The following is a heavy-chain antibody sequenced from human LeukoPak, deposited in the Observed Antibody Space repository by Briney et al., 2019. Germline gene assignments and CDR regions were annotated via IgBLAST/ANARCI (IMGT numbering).Heavy chain of an antibody. Sequence: SVKVSCKASGGTFSSYATSWVRQAPGQGLEWMGGIIPIFGTANYAQKFQGRVTITADESTSTAYMELSSLRSEDTAVYYCAREGFSTSHHNWFDPWGQGTLVTVSS. J-gene: IGHJ5*02. CDR3: AREGFSTSHHNWFDP. CDR1: GGTFSSYA. D-gene: IGHD2-2*01. V-gene: IGHV1-69*13. CDR2: IIPIFGTA.